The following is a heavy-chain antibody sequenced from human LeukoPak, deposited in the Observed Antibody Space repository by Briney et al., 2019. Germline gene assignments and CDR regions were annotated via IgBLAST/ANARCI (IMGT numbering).Heavy chain of an antibody. CDR1: GGSISSSSYY. V-gene: IGHV4-39*01. CDR2: IYYSGST. CDR3: ARHGSIATGSFTH. J-gene: IGHJ4*02. Sequence: ASETLSLTCTVSGGSISSSSYYWGWIRQPPGKGLEWIGSIYYSGSTYYNPSLKSRVTISVDTSKNQFSLKLGSVTAGDTAVYFFARHGSIATGSFTHWGQGTLVTVSS. D-gene: IGHD6-13*01.